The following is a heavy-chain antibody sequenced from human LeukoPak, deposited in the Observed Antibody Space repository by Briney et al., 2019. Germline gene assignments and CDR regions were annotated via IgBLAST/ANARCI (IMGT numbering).Heavy chain of an antibody. CDR1: GGTFSSYA. CDR2: IIPILGIA. CDR3: ARGEVVFDAFDI. J-gene: IGHJ3*02. D-gene: IGHD2-15*01. V-gene: IGHV1-69*04. Sequence: ASVKVSCKASGGTFSSYAISWVRQAPGQGLEWMGRIIPILGIANYAQKFQGRVTITADKSTSTAYMELSSLRSEDTAVYYCARGEVVFDAFDIWGQGTMVTVSS.